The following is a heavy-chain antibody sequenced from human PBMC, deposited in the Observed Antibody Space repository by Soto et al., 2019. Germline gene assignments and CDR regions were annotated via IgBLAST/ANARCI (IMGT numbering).Heavy chain of an antibody. CDR3: ARKVTNPVSNFDY. V-gene: IGHV5-51*01. Sequence: PGESLKISCKGSGYNFTSYWIGWVRQMPGKGLEWMGIIYPGDSDTRYSPSFQGQVTISADKSISTAYLQWSSLKASDTAMYYCARKVTNPVSNFDYWGQGTLVTVSS. CDR2: IYPGDSDT. J-gene: IGHJ4*02. D-gene: IGHD3-3*01. CDR1: GYNFTSYW.